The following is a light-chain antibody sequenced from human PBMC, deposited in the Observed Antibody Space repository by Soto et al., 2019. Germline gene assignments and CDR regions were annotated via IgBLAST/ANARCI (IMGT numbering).Light chain of an antibody. CDR1: RREDWTYNL. Sequence: QSVVTQPGSGCGAPGQTKNMSCTGNRREDWTYNLVSCYQQYPRKAPKLMIYEVNSRPSGISNRFSRSRSGITASLTISGLQAFSLADYYCAPYPGTAALPYVSATGTTVTVL. CDR2: EVN. V-gene: IGLV2-23*02. J-gene: IGLJ1*01. CDR3: APYPGTAALPYV.